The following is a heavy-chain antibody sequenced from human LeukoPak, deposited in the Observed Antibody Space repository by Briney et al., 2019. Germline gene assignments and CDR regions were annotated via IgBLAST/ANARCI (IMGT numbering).Heavy chain of an antibody. Sequence: GSLRLSCAASGFTFSSYSMNWVRQAPGKGLEWVSSISSSSYIYYADSVKGRFTISRDNAKNTLYLQMNSLRADDTALYYCAKGTLGSCSGAACYEFDNWGQGTLVTVSS. V-gene: IGHV3-21*04. CDR1: GFTFSSYS. CDR2: ISSSSYI. D-gene: IGHD2-2*01. J-gene: IGHJ4*02. CDR3: AKGTLGSCSGAACYEFDN.